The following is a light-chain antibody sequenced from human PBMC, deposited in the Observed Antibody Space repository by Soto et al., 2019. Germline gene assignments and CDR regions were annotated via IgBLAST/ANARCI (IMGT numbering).Light chain of an antibody. Sequence: DIQMTQSPSSLSASVGDRVIITCRASQSISTYLNWYQHKPGNAPKLLISAASTLQRGAPSRFSGSGSGSDFTLTISSLQPEDFATYFCHQSYNPPYTFGQVTKLEI. V-gene: IGKV1-39*01. CDR2: AAS. J-gene: IGKJ2*01. CDR1: QSISTY. CDR3: HQSYNPPYT.